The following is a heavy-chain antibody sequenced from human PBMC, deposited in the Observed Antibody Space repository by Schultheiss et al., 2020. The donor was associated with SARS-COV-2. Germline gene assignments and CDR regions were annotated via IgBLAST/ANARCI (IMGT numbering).Heavy chain of an antibody. CDR2: ISSSGSTI. V-gene: IGHV3-48*03. CDR3: ASGVRIVGAMGRDGMDV. D-gene: IGHD1-26*01. Sequence: GGSLRLSCAASGFTFSSYEMNWVRQAPGKGLEWVSYISSSGSTIYYADSVKGRFTISRDNAKNSLYLQMNSLRAEDTAVYYCASGVRIVGAMGRDGMDVWGQGTTVTVSS. J-gene: IGHJ6*02. CDR1: GFTFSSYE.